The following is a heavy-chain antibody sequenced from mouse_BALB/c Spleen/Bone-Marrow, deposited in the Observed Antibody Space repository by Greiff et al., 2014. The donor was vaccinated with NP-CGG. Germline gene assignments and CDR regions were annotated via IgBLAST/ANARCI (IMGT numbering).Heavy chain of an antibody. V-gene: IGHV3-1*02. J-gene: IGHJ4*01. CDR3: ARQNDGYLYYAMDY. D-gene: IGHD2-3*01. CDR1: GYSITSGYS. Sequence: VQLQQSGPDLVKPSQSLSLTCTVTGYSITSGYSWRWIRQFPGNKLEWMGYIHYSGTTNYNPSLKSRISITRDTSKNQFFLQLNSVTSDDTATYYCARQNDGYLYYAMDYWGQGTSVTVSS. CDR2: IHYSGTT.